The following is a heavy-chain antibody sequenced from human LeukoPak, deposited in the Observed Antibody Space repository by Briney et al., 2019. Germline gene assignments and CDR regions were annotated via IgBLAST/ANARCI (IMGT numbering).Heavy chain of an antibody. CDR1: GFTFSSYG. CDR2: INQDGSDE. D-gene: IGHD1-1*01. Sequence: GRSLRLSCAASGFTFSSYGMHWVRQAPGKGLEWVANINQDGSDENYVDSVKGRFTISRDDAKNSLYLQMSSLRAEDTAVYYCARESTRERPGCWGQGTLVTVSS. V-gene: IGHV3-7*01. CDR3: ARESTRERPGC. J-gene: IGHJ4*02.